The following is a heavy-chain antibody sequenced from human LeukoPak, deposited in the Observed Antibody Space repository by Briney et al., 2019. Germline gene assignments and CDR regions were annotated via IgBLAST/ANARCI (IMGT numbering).Heavy chain of an antibody. V-gene: IGHV3-21*01. J-gene: IGHJ4*02. CDR1: GLTLSRYS. Sequence: GGSLRLSCAASGLTLSRYSMNWVRQAPGKGLEWVSSISSSSSYIYYADSVKGRFTISRDNAKNSLYLQMNSLRAEDTAVYYCARGLAVAGTADYWGQGTLVTVSS. CDR2: ISSSSSYI. D-gene: IGHD6-19*01. CDR3: ARGLAVAGTADY.